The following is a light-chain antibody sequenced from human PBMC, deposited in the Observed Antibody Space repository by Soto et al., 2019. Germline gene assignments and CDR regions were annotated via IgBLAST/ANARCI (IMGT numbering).Light chain of an antibody. V-gene: IGKV3-11*01. CDR2: DAS. J-gene: IGKJ5*01. Sequence: EIVLTQSPATLSLSAGERATLSCRASQSVSSHLAWYQQRPGQAPRLLIYDASNRATGIPARFSGSGSGTDFTLTISSLETEDFAVYYCQQRGKWITFGQGTRLEIK. CDR1: QSVSSH. CDR3: QQRGKWIT.